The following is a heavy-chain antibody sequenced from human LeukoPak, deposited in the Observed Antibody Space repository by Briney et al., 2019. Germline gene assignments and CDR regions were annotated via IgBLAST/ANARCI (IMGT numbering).Heavy chain of an antibody. CDR2: IYTSGST. CDR3: AREIRHCSGGSCHDAFDI. Sequence: PSQTLSLTCTVSGGSISSGSYYWSWIRQPAGKGLEWIGRIYTSGSTNYNPSLKSRVTISVDTSKNQFSLKLSSVTAADTAVYYCAREIRHCSGGSCHDAFDIWGQGTMVTVSS. J-gene: IGHJ3*02. V-gene: IGHV4-61*02. D-gene: IGHD2-15*01. CDR1: GGSISSGSYY.